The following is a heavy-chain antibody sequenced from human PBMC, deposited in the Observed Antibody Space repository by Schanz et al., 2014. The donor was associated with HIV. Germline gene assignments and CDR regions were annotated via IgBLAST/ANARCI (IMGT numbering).Heavy chain of an antibody. CDR2: IWYDGTNI. J-gene: IGHJ5*02. CDR3: AREYYSRNWNWFDP. V-gene: IGHV3-33*01. D-gene: IGHD6-13*01. Sequence: QVQLVESGGGVVQPGRSLRLSCAASGFIFSRYGMYWVRQAPGKGLEWGAVIWYDGTNIDYADSVKGRFTVSRDNSKNMLYLQMNSLRAEDTAVYYCAREYYSRNWNWFDPWGQGTLVTVSS. CDR1: GFIFSRYG.